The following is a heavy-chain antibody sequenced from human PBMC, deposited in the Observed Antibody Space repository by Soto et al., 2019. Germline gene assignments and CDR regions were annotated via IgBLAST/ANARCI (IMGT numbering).Heavy chain of an antibody. CDR3: ARVSNGQFYNWFDP. Sequence: QVQLHESGPGLVKPSETLSLTCSVSGGSITSYYWTWIRQPAGQGLEWIGRFHTSGISNYNPSLKSRVTMSADTSKNHFSLRLRSVTAADTAMYYCARVSNGQFYNWFDPWGQGALVTVSS. CDR2: FHTSGIS. CDR1: GGSITSYY. J-gene: IGHJ5*02. V-gene: IGHV4-4*07.